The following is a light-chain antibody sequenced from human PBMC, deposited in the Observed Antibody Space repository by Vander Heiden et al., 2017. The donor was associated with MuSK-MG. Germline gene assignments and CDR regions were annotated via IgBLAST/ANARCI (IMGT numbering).Light chain of an antibody. J-gene: IGKJ5*01. CDR2: GAS. CDR3: QQCDNWPPII. V-gene: IGKV3D-15*01. CDR1: QTIGTN. Sequence: EIVMPPSPATLSVAPGERATLSCRASQTIGTNLAWYQQKPGQAPRLLIFGASTRATGIPARFSGSGSGTEFTLTISSLQSEDFAVYYCQQCDNWPPIIFGQGTRLEIK.